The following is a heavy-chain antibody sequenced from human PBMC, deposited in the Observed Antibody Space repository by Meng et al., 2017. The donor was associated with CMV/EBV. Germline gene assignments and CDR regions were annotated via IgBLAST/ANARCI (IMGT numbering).Heavy chain of an antibody. V-gene: IGHV3-20*04. Sequence: GGSLRLSCAASGFTFDDYGMSWVRQAPGKGLEWVSGINWNGGSTGYADSVKGRFTISRDNAKNSLYLQMNSLRAEDTALYYCVRDQSGSYYDFWSGYYTEKYYYGMDVWGQGTTVTVSS. J-gene: IGHJ6*02. CDR3: VRDQSGSYYDFWSGYYTEKYYYGMDV. CDR2: INWNGGST. CDR1: GFTFDDYG. D-gene: IGHD3-3*01.